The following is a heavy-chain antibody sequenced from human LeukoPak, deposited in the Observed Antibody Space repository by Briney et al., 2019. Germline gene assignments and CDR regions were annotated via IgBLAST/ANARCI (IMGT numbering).Heavy chain of an antibody. D-gene: IGHD7-27*01. CDR3: AAWGLHNY. CDR2: INLGGSVM. J-gene: IGHJ4*02. V-gene: IGHV3-7*01. CDR1: GFAFRDYW. Sequence: GGSLRLSCAASGFAFRDYWMNWVRQAPGKGLEWVANINLGGSVMSYVDSVKGRCTASRDNAENSLSLQMNSLRAEDTAVYYCAAWGLHNYWGQGTLVTVSS.